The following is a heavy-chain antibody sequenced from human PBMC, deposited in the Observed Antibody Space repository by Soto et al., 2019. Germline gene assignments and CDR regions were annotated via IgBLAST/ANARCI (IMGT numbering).Heavy chain of an antibody. CDR2: INHSGST. CDR1: GGSFSGYY. V-gene: IGHV4-34*01. J-gene: IGHJ4*02. Sequence: QVQLQQWGAGLLKPSETLSLTCAVYGGSFSGYYWCWIRQPPGKGLEWIGEINHSGSTNYNPSLKSRVTISVDTSKNQFSLNLISVTAVDTAVYYCARGSLTMVRGVPPDYWGQGTLVTVSS. D-gene: IGHD3-10*01. CDR3: ARGSLTMVRGVPPDY.